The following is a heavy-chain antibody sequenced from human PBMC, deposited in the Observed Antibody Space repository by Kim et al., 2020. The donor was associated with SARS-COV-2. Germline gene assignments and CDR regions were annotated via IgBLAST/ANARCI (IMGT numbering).Heavy chain of an antibody. D-gene: IGHD4-17*01. V-gene: IGHV4-34*01. Sequence: YNPSRKSRVPISVDPSKNQFSLKLSSVTAADTAVYYCARADTVTTTFFDYWGQGTLVTVSS. J-gene: IGHJ4*02. CDR3: ARADTVTTTFFDY.